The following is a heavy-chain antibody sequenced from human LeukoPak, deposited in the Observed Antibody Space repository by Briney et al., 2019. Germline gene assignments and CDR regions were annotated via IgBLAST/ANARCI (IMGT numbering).Heavy chain of an antibody. CDR3: ARRAAAVGTYYMDV. Sequence: SETLSLTCTVSGGSINSYYWNWIRQPPGKGLEWIGYIYYSGGANYNPSLKSRVTIAVDTSKNQFSLKLSSVTAADTAVYYCARRAAAVGTYYMDVWGKGTTVTASS. CDR2: IYYSGGA. D-gene: IGHD6-13*01. J-gene: IGHJ6*03. V-gene: IGHV4-59*01. CDR1: GGSINSYY.